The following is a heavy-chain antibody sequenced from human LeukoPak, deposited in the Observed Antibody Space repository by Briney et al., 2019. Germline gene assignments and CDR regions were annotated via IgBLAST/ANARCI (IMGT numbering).Heavy chain of an antibody. CDR1: GGSISSGGYY. V-gene: IGHV4-30-2*01. J-gene: IGHJ4*02. D-gene: IGHD1-14*01. CDR3: ARTDRSAPTPLDY. CDR2: IYHSGST. Sequence: PSETLSLTCTVSGGSISSGGYYWSWIRQPPGKGLEWIGYIYHSGSTYYNPSLKSRVTISVDRSKNQFSLKLSSVTAADTAVYYCARTDRSAPTPLDYWGQGTLVTVSS.